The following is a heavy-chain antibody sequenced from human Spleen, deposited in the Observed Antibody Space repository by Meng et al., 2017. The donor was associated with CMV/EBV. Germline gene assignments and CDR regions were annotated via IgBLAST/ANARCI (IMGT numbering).Heavy chain of an antibody. Sequence: GSLRLSCTVSGDSVTAFYWSWIRQPPGKGLEWIGNIYYSGTTNYNPSLKSRVTISVDTSKNQFSLKLSPVTAADTAVYYCARMISGYCSSTSCYHYFDYWGQGTLVTVSS. J-gene: IGHJ4*02. V-gene: IGHV4-59*02. CDR2: IYYSGTT. CDR1: GDSVTAFY. D-gene: IGHD2-2*01. CDR3: ARMISGYCSSTSCYHYFDY.